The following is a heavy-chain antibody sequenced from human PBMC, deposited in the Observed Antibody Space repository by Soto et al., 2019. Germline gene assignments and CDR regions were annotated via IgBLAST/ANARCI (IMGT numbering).Heavy chain of an antibody. D-gene: IGHD1-26*01. V-gene: IGHV3-33*01. CDR2: IWHDGTHI. CDR3: ARETVGSALED. Sequence: GGSLRLSCAASGFTFNRYIIHWVRQAPGKGLEWVACIWHDGTHIFYGDSVKGRFTISRDNSENTFNLQMNSLRVEDTAVYFCARETVGSALEDWGQGTLVTVSS. J-gene: IGHJ4*02. CDR1: GFTFNRYI.